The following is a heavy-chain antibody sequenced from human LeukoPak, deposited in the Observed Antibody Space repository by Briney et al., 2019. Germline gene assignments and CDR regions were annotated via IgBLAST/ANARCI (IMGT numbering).Heavy chain of an antibody. J-gene: IGHJ4*02. CDR2: IRYDGSKK. CDR3: GRGNYGPDY. V-gene: IGHV3-30*02. CDR1: GFTFNLYG. D-gene: IGHD3-16*01. Sequence: GGSLRLSCVASGFTFNLYGMHWVRQAPGKGLEWVAFIRYDGSKKYYADSVKGRFTISRDNAKNTLYLQMNSLRAADTAVYYCGRGNYGPDYWAREPWSQSPQ.